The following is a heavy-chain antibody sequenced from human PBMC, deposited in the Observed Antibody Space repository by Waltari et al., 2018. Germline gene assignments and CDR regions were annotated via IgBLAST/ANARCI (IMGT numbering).Heavy chain of an antibody. CDR3: ARGRDGYIQDVFDI. CDR1: GFTFSTYN. V-gene: IGHV3-48*01. CDR2: ISSITTT. D-gene: IGHD5-12*01. Sequence: EVQLVESGGGLVQPGESLRLSCAASGFTFSTYNMNWVRQAPGNGLEWVSYISSITTTYYADYLKGRFTISRDNAKNSLYLQMNSLRAEDTALYYCARGRDGYIQDVFDIWGQGTMVSVSS. J-gene: IGHJ3*02.